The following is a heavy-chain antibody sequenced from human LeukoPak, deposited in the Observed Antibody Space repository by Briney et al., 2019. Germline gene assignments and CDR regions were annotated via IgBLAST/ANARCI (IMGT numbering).Heavy chain of an antibody. V-gene: IGHV3-23*01. Sequence: GGSLRLSCAASGFTFSSDAMRWVRQAPGKGLEWVSAISSSGGSTYYADSVRGRFIISRDSSKNTLYLQMNSLRAEDTAVYYCATPRGSGSYLAFDYWGQGTLVTVSS. J-gene: IGHJ4*02. CDR3: ATPRGSGSYLAFDY. D-gene: IGHD1-26*01. CDR2: ISSSGGST. CDR1: GFTFSSDA.